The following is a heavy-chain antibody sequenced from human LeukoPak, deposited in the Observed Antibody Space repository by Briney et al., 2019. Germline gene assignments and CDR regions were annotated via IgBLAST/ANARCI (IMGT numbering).Heavy chain of an antibody. CDR1: GGSISSSSYY. CDR2: IYYSGST. D-gene: IGHD6-19*01. V-gene: IGHV4-39*01. CDR3: ARQGYSGSSTFDY. Sequence: PSETLSLTCTVSGGSISSSSYYWGWIRQPPGKGLEWIGGIYYSGSTYYNPSLKSRVTISVDTSKNQFSLKLSSVTAADTAVYYCARQGYSGSSTFDYWGQGTLVTVSS. J-gene: IGHJ4*02.